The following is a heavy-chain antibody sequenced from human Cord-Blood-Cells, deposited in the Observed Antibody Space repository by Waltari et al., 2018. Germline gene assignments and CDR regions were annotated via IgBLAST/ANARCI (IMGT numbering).Heavy chain of an antibody. CDR2: INAGNGNT. Sequence: QVQLVQSGAEVKKPGASVKVSCKASGYTSTRYAMHWVRQAPGQRLEWMGWINAGNGNTKYSQKFQGRVTITSDTSASTAYMELSSLRSEDTAVYYCARGYSSSWYAFDIWGQGTMVTVSS. CDR3: ARGYSSSWYAFDI. D-gene: IGHD6-13*01. CDR1: GYTSTRYA. J-gene: IGHJ3*02. V-gene: IGHV1-3*01.